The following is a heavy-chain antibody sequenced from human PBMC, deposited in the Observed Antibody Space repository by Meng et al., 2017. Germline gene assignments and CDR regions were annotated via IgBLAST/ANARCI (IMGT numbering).Heavy chain of an antibody. Sequence: VHVGEAGGGLVQPWGSLSLSWSASGFPFSCFWIHWVRQGPGKGLVWVSRINSDGSSTSYADSVKGRFTISRDNAKNTLYLQMNSLRAEDTAVYYCARVYGGSGSPSKYFQHWGQGTLVTVSS. J-gene: IGHJ1*01. CDR1: GFPFSCFW. CDR2: INSDGSST. V-gene: IGHV3-74*01. D-gene: IGHD3-10*01. CDR3: ARVYGGSGSPSKYFQH.